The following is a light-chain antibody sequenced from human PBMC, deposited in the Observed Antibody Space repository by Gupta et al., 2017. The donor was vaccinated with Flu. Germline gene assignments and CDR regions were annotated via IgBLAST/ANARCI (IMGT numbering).Light chain of an antibody. CDR2: GVS. CDR3: QRGDPWPPT. CDR1: QDISHY. V-gene: IGKV1-9*01. Sequence: PYVLYASLGDRVAITCRASQDISHYLARSQQKAGEVPKLLLYGVSTVNTAVPSRFRGSGSGTDFTLTISTMQPEDFGIYYCQRGDPWPPTFGGGTKVEVK. J-gene: IGKJ4*01.